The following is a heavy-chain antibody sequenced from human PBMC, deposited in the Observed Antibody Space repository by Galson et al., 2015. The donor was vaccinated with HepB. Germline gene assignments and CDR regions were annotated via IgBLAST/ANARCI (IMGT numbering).Heavy chain of an antibody. V-gene: IGHV3-23*01. CDR2: ITPSGDNT. J-gene: IGHJ4*02. D-gene: IGHD6-19*01. CDR1: GFTFSYYA. Sequence: SLRLSCAASGFTFSYYAMSWVRQAPGKGLEWVSAITPSGDNTYSADSMKGRFTISRDNSRNTLFLHMNSLRADDTAIYSCAKVFPEKTDGWYRQALYYFDSWGQGTRVTVSS. CDR3: AKVFPEKTDGWYRQALYYFDS.